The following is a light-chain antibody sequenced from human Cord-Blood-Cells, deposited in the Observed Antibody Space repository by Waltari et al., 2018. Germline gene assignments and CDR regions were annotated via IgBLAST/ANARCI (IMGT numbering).Light chain of an antibody. CDR1: ISDVGSYKL. CDR3: CSYAGSSTYV. Sequence: QSALTQPASVSGSPGQSITIPCTGTISDVGSYKLVSWYQQHPGKAPNLMIYEGSKRPSGVSNRFSGSKSGNTASLTISGLQAEDEADYYCCSYAGSSTYVFGTGTKVTVL. V-gene: IGLV2-23*01. CDR2: EGS. J-gene: IGLJ1*01.